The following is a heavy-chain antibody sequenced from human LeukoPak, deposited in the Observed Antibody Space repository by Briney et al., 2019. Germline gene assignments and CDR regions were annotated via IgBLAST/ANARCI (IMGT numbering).Heavy chain of an antibody. CDR1: GFTFSSYG. CDR3: ARAIAAAGTYYYYGMDV. V-gene: IGHV3-33*01. CDR2: IWYDGSNK. Sequence: GGSLRLSCAASGFTFSSYGMHWVRQAPGKGLEWVAVIWYDGSNKYYADSVKGRFTISRDNSKNTLYLQMNSLRAEDTAVYYCARAIAAAGTYYYYGMDVWGQGTTVTVSS. D-gene: IGHD6-13*01. J-gene: IGHJ6*02.